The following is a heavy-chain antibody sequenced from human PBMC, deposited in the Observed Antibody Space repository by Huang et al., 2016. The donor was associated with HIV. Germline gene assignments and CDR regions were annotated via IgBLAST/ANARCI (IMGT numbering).Heavy chain of an antibody. CDR3: AREAGGSYRWYLDL. CDR2: CFPGGGT. CDR1: GGAVTSSYY. D-gene: IGHD1-26*01. V-gene: IGHV4-61*09. J-gene: IGHJ2*01. Sequence: QVQLRESGPGLVKPSQTLSLTCTVAGGAVTSSYYWNGIRQPAGKGLEWIGPCFPGGGTICNPSLRSRVTISVDTSKNQFSLNRRSVTAADTAVYFCAREAGGSYRWYLDLWGRGTLVTVSS.